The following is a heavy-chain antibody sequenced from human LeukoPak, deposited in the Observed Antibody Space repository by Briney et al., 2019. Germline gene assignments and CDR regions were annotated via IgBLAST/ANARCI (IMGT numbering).Heavy chain of an antibody. V-gene: IGHV3-11*01. J-gene: IGHJ5*02. Sequence: KSGGSLRLSCAASGFTFSDYYMSWIRQAPGKGLEWVSYISSSGSTIYYADSVKGRFTISRDNAKNSLYLQMNSLRAEDTAVYYCARGGEIVVVITTTPNWFDPWGQGTLVTVSS. D-gene: IGHD3-22*01. CDR2: ISSSGSTI. CDR1: GFTFSDYY. CDR3: ARGGEIVVVITTTPNWFDP.